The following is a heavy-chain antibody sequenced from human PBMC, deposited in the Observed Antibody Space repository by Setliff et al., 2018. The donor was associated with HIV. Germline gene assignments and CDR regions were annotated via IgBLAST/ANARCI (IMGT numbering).Heavy chain of an antibody. CDR3: ASQDIVVVPAAPGYNWFDP. D-gene: IGHD2-2*01. J-gene: IGHJ5*02. Sequence: SETLSLTCAVSGYSISSGYYWGWIRQPPGKGLEWVGSIYYSGSTYYNPSLQSRVTISVDTSNNQFSLKLRSVTAADTAVYFCASQDIVVVPAAPGYNWFDPWGQGALVTVSS. CDR1: GYSISSGYY. V-gene: IGHV4-38-2*01. CDR2: IYYSGST.